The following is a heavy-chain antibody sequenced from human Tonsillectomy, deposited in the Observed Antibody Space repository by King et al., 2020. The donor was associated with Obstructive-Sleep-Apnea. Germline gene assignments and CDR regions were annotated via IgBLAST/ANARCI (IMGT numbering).Heavy chain of an antibody. D-gene: IGHD4/OR15-4a*01. Sequence: VQLVESGGGVVQPGRSLRLSCAASGFTFSSYGMHWVRQAPGKGLEWVAFIRYAGSNKYYADSVKGRFTISRDNSQKTLYLQMNSLSAEDTAGYYCAKGRLRCYRGYGGKYYFDYWGQGTLVTVPS. CDR1: GFTFSSYG. CDR3: AKGRLRCYRGYGGKYYFDY. CDR2: IRYAGSNK. J-gene: IGHJ4*02. V-gene: IGHV3-30*02.